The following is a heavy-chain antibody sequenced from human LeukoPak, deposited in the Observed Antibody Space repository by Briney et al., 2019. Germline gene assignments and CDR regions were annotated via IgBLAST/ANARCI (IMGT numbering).Heavy chain of an antibody. V-gene: IGHV4-34*01. Sequence: SETLSLTCAVYGGSFSGYYWSWIRQPPGKGLEWIGEINHSGSTNYNPSLKSRVTISVDTSKNQFSLKLSSVTAADTAVYYCARGRLGYSSGWYRYAEYFQHWGQGTLATVSS. J-gene: IGHJ1*01. CDR2: INHSGST. D-gene: IGHD6-19*01. CDR3: ARGRLGYSSGWYRYAEYFQH. CDR1: GGSFSGYY.